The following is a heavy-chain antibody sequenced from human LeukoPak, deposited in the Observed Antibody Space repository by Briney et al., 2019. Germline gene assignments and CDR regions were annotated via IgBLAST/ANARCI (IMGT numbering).Heavy chain of an antibody. CDR2: ISAYNGNT. CDR3: ARDLSGYSSSSGYFDY. J-gene: IGHJ4*02. D-gene: IGHD6-6*01. V-gene: IGHV1-18*01. Sequence: ASVKVSCKASGYTFTSYGISWVRQAPGQGLEWMGWISAYNGNTNYAQKLQGRATMTTDTSTSTAYMELRSLRSDDTAVYYCARDLSGYSSSSGYFDYWGQGTLVTVSS. CDR1: GYTFTSYG.